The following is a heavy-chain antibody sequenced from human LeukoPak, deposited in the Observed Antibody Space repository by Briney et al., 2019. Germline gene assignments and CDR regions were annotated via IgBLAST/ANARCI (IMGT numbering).Heavy chain of an antibody. V-gene: IGHV3-48*03. Sequence: GGSLRLSCAASGFTFSSYEMNWVRQAPGKGLEWVTYISSSGSTIYYADSVKGRFTISRDNAKNSLYLQMNSLRAEDTAVYYCARYSRGYSYGFGYWGQRTLVTVSS. CDR1: GFTFSSYE. D-gene: IGHD5-18*01. J-gene: IGHJ4*02. CDR2: ISSSGSTI. CDR3: ARYSRGYSYGFGY.